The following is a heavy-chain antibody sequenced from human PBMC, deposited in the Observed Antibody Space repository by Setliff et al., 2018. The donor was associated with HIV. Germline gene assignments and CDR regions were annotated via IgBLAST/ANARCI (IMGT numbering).Heavy chain of an antibody. Sequence: PSETLSLTCAVSGGSISSGNWLNWVRQPPAKGLEWIGEVYHSGSANYNPSLKSRVTISVDKSKNQFSLKLSSVTAADTAVYYCARGDNFWSGYNFWGQGTMVTVSS. CDR2: VYHSGSA. D-gene: IGHD3-3*01. J-gene: IGHJ3*01. V-gene: IGHV4-4*02. CDR1: GGSISSGNW. CDR3: ARGDNFWSGYNF.